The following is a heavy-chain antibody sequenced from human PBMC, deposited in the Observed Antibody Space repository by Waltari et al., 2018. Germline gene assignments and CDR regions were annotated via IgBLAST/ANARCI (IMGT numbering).Heavy chain of an antibody. CDR3: AREGAAAAAYGY. Sequence: QVQLQQWGAGLLKPSETLSLTCAVYGGSFSGYYWSWTRQPPGKGLEWIGEIKQSGSTSYNPSLKSRVTISVDTSKNQFSLKLSSVTAADTAVYYCAREGAAAAAYGYWGQGTQVTVSS. V-gene: IGHV4-34*01. D-gene: IGHD6-13*01. CDR1: GGSFSGYY. J-gene: IGHJ4*02. CDR2: IKQSGST.